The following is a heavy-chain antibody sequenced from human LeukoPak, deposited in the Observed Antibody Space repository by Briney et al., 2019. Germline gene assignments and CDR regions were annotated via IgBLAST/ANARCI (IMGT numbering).Heavy chain of an antibody. D-gene: IGHD2-2*01. Sequence: GASVKVSCKASGYTFTSYYMHWVRQAPGQGLEWMGIINPSGGSTSYAQKFQGRVTMTRDMSTSTVYMELSSLRSEDTAVYYCAKNGYCSSTSCVHFDYWGQGTLVTVSS. CDR3: AKNGYCSSTSCVHFDY. V-gene: IGHV1-46*01. CDR2: INPSGGST. J-gene: IGHJ4*02. CDR1: GYTFTSYY.